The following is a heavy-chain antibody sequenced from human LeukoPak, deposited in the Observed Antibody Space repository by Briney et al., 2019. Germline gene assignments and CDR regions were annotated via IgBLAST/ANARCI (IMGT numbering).Heavy chain of an antibody. V-gene: IGHV3-21*01. CDR1: GFTFSSYS. J-gene: IGHJ4*02. CDR3: ARETDPTDY. Sequence: GGSLRLSCAASGFTFSSYSMNWVRQAPGKGLEWVSSISSSSGYIYYADSVKGRFTISRDNAKNSLYLQMNSLRAEDTAVYYCARETDPTDYWGQGTLVTVSS. CDR2: ISSSSGYI.